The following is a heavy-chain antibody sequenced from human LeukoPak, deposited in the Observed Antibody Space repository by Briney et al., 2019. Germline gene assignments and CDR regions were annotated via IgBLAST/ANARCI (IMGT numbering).Heavy chain of an antibody. V-gene: IGHV3-23*01. CDR3: ARGKSYYYYGMDV. J-gene: IGHJ6*02. Sequence: PGGSLRLSCAASGFTFSSYAMSWVRQAPGKGLEWVSAISGSGGSTYYADSVQGRFTISRDNSKNTLYLQMNSLRAEDTAVYYCARGKSYYYYGMDVWGQGTTVTVSS. CDR1: GFTFSSYA. CDR2: ISGSGGST. D-gene: IGHD4-23*01.